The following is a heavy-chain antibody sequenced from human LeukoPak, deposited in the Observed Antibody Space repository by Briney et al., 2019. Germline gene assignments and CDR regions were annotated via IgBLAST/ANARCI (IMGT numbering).Heavy chain of an antibody. D-gene: IGHD3-10*01. J-gene: IGHJ4*02. Sequence: AASVKVSCKASGGTFSSYAISWVRQAPGQGLEWMGGIIPVFGTSNYAQKFQGRVTITADESTGTAYMELSSLRAEDTAVYYCAREFNYYGSGIMDYWGQGTLVTVSS. CDR2: IIPVFGTS. CDR1: GGTFSSYA. V-gene: IGHV1-69*13. CDR3: AREFNYYGSGIMDY.